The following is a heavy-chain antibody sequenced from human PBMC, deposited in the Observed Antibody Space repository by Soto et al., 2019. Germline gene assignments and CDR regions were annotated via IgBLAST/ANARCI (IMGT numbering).Heavy chain of an antibody. D-gene: IGHD4-17*01. J-gene: IGHJ4*02. Sequence: DVQLVESGGGLVQPGGSLRLSCAASGFTFSNYWIHWVRQAPGKGLVWVSCINSDGSSTSYADSVKGRFTISRDNAESTLYLQMNSLRAEDTAVYYCVRDSTVVIPIWGQGTLVTVSS. CDR2: INSDGSST. CDR1: GFTFSNYW. V-gene: IGHV3-74*01. CDR3: VRDSTVVIPI.